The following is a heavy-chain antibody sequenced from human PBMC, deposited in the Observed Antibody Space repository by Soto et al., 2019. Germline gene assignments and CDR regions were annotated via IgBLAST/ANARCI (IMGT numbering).Heavy chain of an antibody. Sequence: QITLKESGPPLVKPTQTLTLTCTFSGFSLTTSGVGVGWIRQPPGKALEWLALLYWDDDKRYSPSLKSRLTITMDTSNTQVVLTTTNMHPVDTATYFCAHSSGRSGDYWGQGTLVTVSS. V-gene: IGHV2-5*02. CDR3: AHSSGRSGDY. D-gene: IGHD3-10*01. CDR2: LYWDDDK. CDR1: GFSLTTSGVG. J-gene: IGHJ4*02.